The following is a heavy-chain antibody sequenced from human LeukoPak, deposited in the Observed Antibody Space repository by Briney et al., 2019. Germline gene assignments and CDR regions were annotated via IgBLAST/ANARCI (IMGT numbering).Heavy chain of an antibody. Sequence: SETLSLTCTVSGGSISSYYWSWIRQPPGKGLEWIGYIYYSGSTNYNPSLKSRVTISVDTSKNQFSLKLSSVTAADTAVYYCARAQGSKNCSSTSCRYYYYGMDAWGQGTTVTVSS. CDR3: ARAQGSKNCSSTSCRYYYYGMDA. J-gene: IGHJ6*02. V-gene: IGHV4-59*01. CDR2: IYYSGST. D-gene: IGHD2-2*01. CDR1: GGSISSYY.